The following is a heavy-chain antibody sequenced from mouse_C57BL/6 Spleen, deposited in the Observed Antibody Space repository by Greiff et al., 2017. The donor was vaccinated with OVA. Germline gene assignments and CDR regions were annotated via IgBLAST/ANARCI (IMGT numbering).Heavy chain of an antibody. V-gene: IGHV1-64*01. J-gene: IGHJ4*01. CDR3: ARSGSSGYDAMDY. D-gene: IGHD3-2*02. CDR2: IHPNSGST. CDR1: GYTFTSYW. Sequence: VQLQQPGAELVKPGASVKLSCKASGYTFTSYWMHWVKQRPGQGLEWIGMIHPNSGSTNYNEKFKSKATLTVDKSSSTAYMQLSSLTSEDSAVYYCARSGSSGYDAMDYWGQGTSVTVSS.